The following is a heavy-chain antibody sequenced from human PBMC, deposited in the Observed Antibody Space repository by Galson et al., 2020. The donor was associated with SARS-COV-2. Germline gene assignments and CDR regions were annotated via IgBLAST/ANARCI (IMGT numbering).Heavy chain of an antibody. CDR3: AGVWA. V-gene: IGHV3-23*01. Sequence: GESPQISCAASGFSFSTYDLEWVRQAPGRGLEWVSRISGSGGKTYYADSVRGRFTISRYNSKNTLYLLMNSLRAEDTAVYYCAGVWAWGQGTLVTVSS. CDR2: ISGSGGKT. D-gene: IGHD3-16*01. CDR1: GFSFSTYD. J-gene: IGHJ5*02.